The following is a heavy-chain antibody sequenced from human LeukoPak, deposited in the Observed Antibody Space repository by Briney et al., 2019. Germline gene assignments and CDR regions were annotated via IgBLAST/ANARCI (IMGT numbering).Heavy chain of an antibody. Sequence: SETLSLTCTVSGGSISSSAYYWGWIRQPPRKGLEWIGSIYYSGSAYYNPSLKSRVTISVDTSKNQFSLKLSSVTAADTAVYYCARDSVYAAGTPFDYWGQGTLVTVSS. V-gene: IGHV4-39*07. CDR2: IYYSGSA. D-gene: IGHD6-19*01. J-gene: IGHJ4*02. CDR3: ARDSVYAAGTPFDY. CDR1: GGSISSSAYY.